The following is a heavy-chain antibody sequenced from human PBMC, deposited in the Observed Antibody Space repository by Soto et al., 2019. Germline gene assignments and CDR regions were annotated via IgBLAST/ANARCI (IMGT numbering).Heavy chain of an antibody. J-gene: IGHJ2*01. Sequence: QLQLQESGPGLVKPSETLSLTCTVSGGSISSSSYYWGWIRQPPGKGLEWIGSIYYSGSTYYNPSLKSRVTISVDTSKNQFFLKLSSVTAADTAVYYCARLSNPTDWYFDLWGRGTLVTVSS. CDR1: GGSISSSSYY. CDR3: ARLSNPTDWYFDL. D-gene: IGHD4-17*01. CDR2: IYYSGST. V-gene: IGHV4-39*01.